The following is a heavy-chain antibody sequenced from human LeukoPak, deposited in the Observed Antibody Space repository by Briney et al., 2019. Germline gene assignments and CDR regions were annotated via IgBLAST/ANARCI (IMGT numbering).Heavy chain of an antibody. D-gene: IGHD6-13*01. V-gene: IGHV1-8*01. J-gene: IGHJ4*02. Sequence: APVKVSCKASGYTFTSYDINWVRQPTAQGLEWMGWMNPNSGNTAYAKKFQGRVTMTRNTSISTAYMELSSLRSEDTAVYYCARARRYSRDDYWGQGTLVTVSS. CDR1: GYTFTSYD. CDR3: ARARRYSRDDY. CDR2: MNPNSGNT.